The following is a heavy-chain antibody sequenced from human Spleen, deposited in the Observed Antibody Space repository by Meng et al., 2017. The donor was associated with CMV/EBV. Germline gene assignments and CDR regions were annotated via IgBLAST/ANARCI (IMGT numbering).Heavy chain of an antibody. CDR2: ITSTSRNI. D-gene: IGHD6-13*01. Sequence: GESLKISCAVSGFTFSRYRMNWVRQAPGKGLEWVSSITSTSRNIYYADSVKGRFTISRDNAKNSLYLQMNSLRAEDTAVYYCAKEYSSSWYSYYYYYGMDVWGQGTTVTVSS. V-gene: IGHV3-21*01. J-gene: IGHJ6*02. CDR1: GFTFSRYR. CDR3: AKEYSSSWYSYYYYYGMDV.